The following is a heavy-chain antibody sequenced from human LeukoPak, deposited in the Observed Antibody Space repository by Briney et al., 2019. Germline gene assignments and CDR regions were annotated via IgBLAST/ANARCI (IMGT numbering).Heavy chain of an antibody. CDR3: ARLPTVEYYYGSGGDY. V-gene: IGHV4-34*01. Sequence: SETLSLTXAVYGGSFSGYYWSWIRQPPGRGLEWSGEINHSGSTNYNPSLKSRVAISVDTSKNQFSLKLSSVTAADTAVYYCARLPTVEYYYGSGGDYWGQGTLVTVSS. CDR1: GGSFSGYY. D-gene: IGHD3-10*01. CDR2: INHSGST. J-gene: IGHJ4*02.